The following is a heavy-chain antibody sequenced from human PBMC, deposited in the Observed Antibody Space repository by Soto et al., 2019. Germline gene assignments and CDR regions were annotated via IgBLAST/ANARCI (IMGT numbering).Heavy chain of an antibody. CDR3: ARGVDQDFTN. CDR2: INPSDGST. D-gene: IGHD3-3*01. J-gene: IGHJ4*02. CDR1: GTTFTSYW. Sequence: QVQLVQSGAEVEEPGASVKLSCRASGTTFTSYWMHWVRQAPRQGLDWMGMINPSDGSTRYAQKFQGRVNMTRDTATTTLYMELTRLRSEDTAVYYCARGVDQDFTNWGQGTLVPVSS. V-gene: IGHV1-46*03.